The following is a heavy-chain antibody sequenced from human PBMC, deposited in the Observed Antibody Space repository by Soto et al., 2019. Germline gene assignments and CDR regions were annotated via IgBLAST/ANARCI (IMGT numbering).Heavy chain of an antibody. V-gene: IGHV1-2*04. Sequence: ASVKVSCKASGYTFTGYYMHWVRQAPGQGLEWIGWINPNSGGTNYAQKFQGWVTMTRDTSISTAYMELSRLRSDDTAVYYCARSQGSSTSLEIYYYYYYGMDVWGQGTTVTVSS. J-gene: IGHJ6*02. CDR1: GYTFTGYY. D-gene: IGHD2-2*01. CDR2: INPNSGGT. CDR3: ARSQGSSTSLEIYYYYYYGMDV.